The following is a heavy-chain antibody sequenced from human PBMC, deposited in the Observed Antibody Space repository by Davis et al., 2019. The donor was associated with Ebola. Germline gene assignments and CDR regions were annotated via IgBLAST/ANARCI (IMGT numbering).Heavy chain of an antibody. CDR3: AKDVMGPTGH. CDR2: ITWNSDGV. V-gene: IGHV3-9*01. J-gene: IGHJ4*02. Sequence: SLKISCVASGFPFDDYVIHWIRQRPGRGLEWVSGITWNSDGVDYADSVKGRFTISRDNATSTAHLHMTNLRPEDTAVDYCAKDVMGPTGHWGPGTLVTVSS. D-gene: IGHD2-8*02. CDR1: GFPFDDYV.